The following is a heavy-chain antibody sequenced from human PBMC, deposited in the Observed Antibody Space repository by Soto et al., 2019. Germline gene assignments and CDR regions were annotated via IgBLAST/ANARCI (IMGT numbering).Heavy chain of an antibody. V-gene: IGHV3-23*01. CDR2: ISGSGKST. J-gene: IGHJ4*02. CDR1: GFTFSSYV. D-gene: IGHD3-22*01. Sequence: GGSLRLSCATSGFTFSSYVMSWVRQAPGKGLERISAISGSGKSTYYADSVKGRFTISRDNSKNTLYLQMNSLRAEDTAVYYCARDYYDSSCYFGGRSDTFDYWGQGTLVTVSS. CDR3: ARDYYDSSCYFGGRSDTFDY.